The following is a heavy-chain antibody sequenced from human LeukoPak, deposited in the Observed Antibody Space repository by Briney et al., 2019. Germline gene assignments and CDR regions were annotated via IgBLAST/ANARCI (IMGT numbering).Heavy chain of an antibody. D-gene: IGHD5-24*01. CDR3: ARGDGYPGSFDY. J-gene: IGHJ4*02. CDR1: GGTLSSYA. CDR2: IIPIFGTA. Sequence: SVKVSCKASGGTLSSYAVTWVRQAPGQGLEWMGGIIPIFGTANYAQKFQGRVTITTDKSTSTAYMELSSLRSEDTAVYYCARGDGYPGSFDYWGQGTLVTVSS. V-gene: IGHV1-69*05.